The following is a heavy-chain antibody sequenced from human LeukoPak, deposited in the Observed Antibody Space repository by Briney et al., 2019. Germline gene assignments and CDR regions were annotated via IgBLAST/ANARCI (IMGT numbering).Heavy chain of an antibody. CDR1: AGSISSYY. CDR3: ASYSGYDKTFDY. D-gene: IGHD5-12*01. CDR2: IYYSGST. Sequence: PSETLSLTCTVSAGSISSYYCSWIRQPPGKGLEWIGYIYYSGSTNYNPSLKSRVTISVDTSKNQFSLKLSSVTAADTAVYYCASYSGYDKTFDYWGQGTLVTVSS. V-gene: IGHV4-59*01. J-gene: IGHJ4*02.